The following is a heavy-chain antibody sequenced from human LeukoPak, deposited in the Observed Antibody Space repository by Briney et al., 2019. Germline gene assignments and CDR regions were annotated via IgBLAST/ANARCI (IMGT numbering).Heavy chain of an antibody. D-gene: IGHD4-17*01. V-gene: IGHV4-59*11. CDR2: ISYSGST. CDR1: GGSISSHY. CDR3: ARDPTTVTKGFDI. Sequence: SETLSLTCTVSGGSISSHYWSWIRQSPGKGLEWIGYISYSGSTNYNPSLKSRVTISVDTSKNQFSLKLSSVTAADTAVYYCARDPTTVTKGFDIWGQGTMVTVSS. J-gene: IGHJ3*02.